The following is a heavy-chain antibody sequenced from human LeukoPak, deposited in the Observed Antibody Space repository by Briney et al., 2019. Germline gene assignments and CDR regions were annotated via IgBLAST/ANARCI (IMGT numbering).Heavy chain of an antibody. CDR1: GYTFTNND. D-gene: IGHD6-19*01. V-gene: IGHV1-8*01. CDR2: VSPDSDDT. CDR3: TRGRAAGD. J-gene: IGHJ4*02. Sequence: ASVKVSCKASGYTFTNNDINWVRQATGQGIEWMGWVSPDSDDTGYAPNFRGRVTMTTDTSINTAYMELTSLTSEDTAIYYCTRGRAAGDWGQGTLVTVSS.